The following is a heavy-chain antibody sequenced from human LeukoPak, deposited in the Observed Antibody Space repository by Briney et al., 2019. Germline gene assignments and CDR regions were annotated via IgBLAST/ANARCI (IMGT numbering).Heavy chain of an antibody. D-gene: IGHD6-19*01. CDR1: GFTFSSYA. V-gene: IGHV3-23*01. Sequence: PGGSLRLSCAASGFTFSSYAMSWVRQAPGKGLEWVSAISGSGGSTYYADSVKGRFTISRDNSKNTLYLQMNSPRAEDTAVYYCAKELRIAVAAAYFDYWGQGTLVTVSS. J-gene: IGHJ4*02. CDR3: AKELRIAVAAAYFDY. CDR2: ISGSGGST.